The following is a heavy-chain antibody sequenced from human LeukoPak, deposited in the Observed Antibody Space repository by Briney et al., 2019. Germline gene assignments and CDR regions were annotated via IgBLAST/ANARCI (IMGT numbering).Heavy chain of an antibody. Sequence: GGSLRLPCAASGFTFSSYSMNWVRQAPGKGLEWVSSISSSSSYIYYADSVKGRFTISRDNAKNSLYLQMNSLRAEDTAVYYCARLQETRSSGYYYVRLFDYWGQGTLVTVSS. J-gene: IGHJ4*02. V-gene: IGHV3-21*04. CDR3: ARLQETRSSGYYYVRLFDY. D-gene: IGHD3-22*01. CDR2: ISSSSSYI. CDR1: GFTFSSYS.